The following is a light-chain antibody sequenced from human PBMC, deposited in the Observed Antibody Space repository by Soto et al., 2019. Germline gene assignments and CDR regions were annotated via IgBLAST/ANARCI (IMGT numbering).Light chain of an antibody. CDR1: SSDVGGYNY. CDR2: DVS. J-gene: IGLJ1*01. Sequence: QSALTQPASVSGSPGQSITISCTGTSSDVGGYNYVSWYQQHPGKAPKLMIYDVSNRPSGVSNRFSGSKSGNTASLTISGLQAEDVADYSCSSYSSSSIGVFGPGSKVTVL. CDR3: SSYSSSSIGV. V-gene: IGLV2-14*01.